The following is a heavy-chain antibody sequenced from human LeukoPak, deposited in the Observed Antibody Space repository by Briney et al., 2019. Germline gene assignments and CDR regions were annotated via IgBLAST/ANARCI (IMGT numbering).Heavy chain of an antibody. V-gene: IGHV4-31*03. CDR2: IYSSGST. D-gene: IGHD4-17*01. CDR3: AGGPGDYAY. J-gene: IGHJ4*02. CDR1: GGSINSGGYY. Sequence: SQTLSLTCTVSGGSINSGGYYWSWIRQHPGKGLEWIGYIYSSGSTNYNPSLKSRVTISEDTSKNQFSLKLSSVTAADTAIYYCAGGPGDYAYWGQGTLVTVSS.